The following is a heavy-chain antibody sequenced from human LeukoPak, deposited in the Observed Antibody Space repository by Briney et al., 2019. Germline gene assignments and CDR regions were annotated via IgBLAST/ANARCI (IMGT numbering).Heavy chain of an antibody. CDR2: ISAYNGNT. D-gene: IGHD2-2*01. CDR3: ARDLCSTTSCLDY. CDR1: GYTFTSYD. V-gene: IGHV1-18*01. J-gene: IGHJ4*02. Sequence: GASVKVSCKASGYTFTSYDINWVRQATGQGLEWMGWISAYNGNTNYAQKLQGRVTMTTDTSTSTAYMELRSLRSDDTAVYYCARDLCSTTSCLDYWGQGTLVPSPQ.